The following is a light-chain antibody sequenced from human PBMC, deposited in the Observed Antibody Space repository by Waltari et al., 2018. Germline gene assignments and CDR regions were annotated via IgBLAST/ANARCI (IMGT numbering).Light chain of an antibody. CDR2: DAS. J-gene: IGKJ1*01. Sequence: LSLSPGERATLSCRASQSFTRYLAWYQHRPGQAPRLLIYDASTRAAGVADRFSGSGSGTDFSLTISRLEPEDFAVYYCQHYVSLPVTFGQGTRVEIK. V-gene: IGKV3-20*01. CDR1: QSFTRY. CDR3: QHYVSLPVT.